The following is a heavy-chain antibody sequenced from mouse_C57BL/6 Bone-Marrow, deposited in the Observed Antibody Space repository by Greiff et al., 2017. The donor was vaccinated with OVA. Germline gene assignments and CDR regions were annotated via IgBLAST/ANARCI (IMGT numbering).Heavy chain of an antibody. CDR3: TDGDLLDY. J-gene: IGHJ2*01. CDR2: IDPENGDT. V-gene: IGHV14-4*01. D-gene: IGHD2-13*01. CDR1: GFNIKDDY. Sequence: VQLQQSGAELVRPGASVKLSCTASGFNIKDDYMHWVKQRPEQGLEWIGWIDPENGDTEYASKFQGKATITADTSSNTAYLQLSSLTSEDTAVYYCTDGDLLDYGGQGTTLTVSS.